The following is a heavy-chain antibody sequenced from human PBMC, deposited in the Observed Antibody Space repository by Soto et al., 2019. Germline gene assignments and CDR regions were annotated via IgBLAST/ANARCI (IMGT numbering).Heavy chain of an antibody. V-gene: IGHV4-59*01. Sequence: SETLSLTCTVSGGSMKNYYWNWIRQSPGKGLEWIGYIYYSGSTNYNPSLKSRVTISVDTSKNQFSLKLSSVTAADTAVYYCARGRVEDYDILTAYYTYYFDYWGQGTLVTVSS. CDR2: IYYSGST. D-gene: IGHD3-9*01. CDR3: ARGRVEDYDILTAYYTYYFDY. CDR1: GGSMKNYY. J-gene: IGHJ4*02.